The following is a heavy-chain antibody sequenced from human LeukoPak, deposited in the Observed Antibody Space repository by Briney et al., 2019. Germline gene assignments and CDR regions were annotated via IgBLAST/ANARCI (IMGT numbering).Heavy chain of an antibody. J-gene: IGHJ6*03. D-gene: IGHD6-13*01. CDR3: ARESPYSSSWYPDYYYYYYMDV. V-gene: IGHV3-21*04. Sequence: GGSLRLSCAASGFTFSSYSMNWVRQAPGKGLEWVSSISSSSSYIYYADSVKGRFTISRDNAKNSLYLQMNSLRAEDTALYYCARESPYSSSWYPDYYYYYYMDVWGKGTTVTVSS. CDR1: GFTFSSYS. CDR2: ISSSSSYI.